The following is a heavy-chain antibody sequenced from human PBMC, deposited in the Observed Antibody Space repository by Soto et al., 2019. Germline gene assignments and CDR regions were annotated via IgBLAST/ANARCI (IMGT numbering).Heavy chain of an antibody. J-gene: IGHJ4*02. CDR3: ARDQRRLSDSSGPGGLDY. D-gene: IGHD3-22*01. CDR1: GGSISSGGYY. Sequence: PSETLSLTCTVSGGSISSGGYYWSWIRQHPGKGLEWIGYIYYSGSTYYNPSLKSRVTISVDTSKNQFSLKLSSVTAADTAVYYCARDQRRLSDSSGPGGLDYWGQGTLVTVSS. CDR2: IYYSGST. V-gene: IGHV4-31*03.